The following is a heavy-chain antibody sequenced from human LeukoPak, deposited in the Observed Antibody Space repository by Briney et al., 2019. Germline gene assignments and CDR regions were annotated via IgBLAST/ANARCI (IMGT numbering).Heavy chain of an antibody. CDR3: AQGSMVRGAPFDY. Sequence: SGPTLVKPTQTLTLTCTFSGFSLSSAVVGVGWIRQPPGKALEWLALIYWDADEYYSPSLKSRLTITKDTSKHQVVLTMTNMDPVDTGTDYCAQGSMVRGAPFDYWGQGILVTVSS. CDR1: GFSLSSAVVG. J-gene: IGHJ4*02. V-gene: IGHV2-5*02. CDR2: IYWDADE. D-gene: IGHD3-10*01.